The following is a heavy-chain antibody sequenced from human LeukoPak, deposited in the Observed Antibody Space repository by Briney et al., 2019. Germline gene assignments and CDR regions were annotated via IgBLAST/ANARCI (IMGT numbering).Heavy chain of an antibody. CDR1: GDSFSSHY. Sequence: SETLSLTCAVSGDSFSSHYWTWIRQPPGRGLEWTGYISYIGTTNYNPSLKSRVTISIDTSKNQFSLKMSSVTTADTAVYYCARDLVTVTKGFDIWGLGTMVSVSS. J-gene: IGHJ3*02. V-gene: IGHV4-59*11. D-gene: IGHD4-17*01. CDR3: ARDLVTVTKGFDI. CDR2: ISYIGTT.